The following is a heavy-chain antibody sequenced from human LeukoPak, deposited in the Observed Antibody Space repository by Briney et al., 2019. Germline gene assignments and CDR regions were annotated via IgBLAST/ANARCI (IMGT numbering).Heavy chain of an antibody. J-gene: IGHJ4*02. CDR3: ARHPAYGAHDY. Sequence: SETLSLTCTVSGGSISPYYWSWIRQPPGKGLEWIGYIYYSGTTHYNPSLESRVTMSVDTSKNQFSLKLTSVTVTDTAVYYCARHPAYGAHDYWGQGILVTVSS. D-gene: IGHD4-17*01. CDR2: IYYSGTT. CDR1: GGSISPYY. V-gene: IGHV4-59*08.